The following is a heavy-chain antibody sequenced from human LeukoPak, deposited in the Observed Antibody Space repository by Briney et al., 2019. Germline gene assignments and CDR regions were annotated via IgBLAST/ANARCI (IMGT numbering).Heavy chain of an antibody. V-gene: IGHV4-30-4*01. CDR3: AREQYYYDSSGYLQAYYYYGMDV. J-gene: IGHJ6*02. Sequence: SETLSLTCTVSGGSISSGDYYWSWIRQPPGKGLEWIGYIYYSGSTYYNPSLKSRVTISVDTSKNQFPLKLSSVTAADTAVYYCAREQYYYDSSGYLQAYYYYGMDVWGQGTTVTVSS. CDR2: IYYSGST. CDR1: GGSISSGDYY. D-gene: IGHD3-22*01.